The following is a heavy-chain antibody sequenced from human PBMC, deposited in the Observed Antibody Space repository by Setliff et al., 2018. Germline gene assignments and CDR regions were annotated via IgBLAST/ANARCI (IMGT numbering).Heavy chain of an antibody. Sequence: SETLSLTCTVPDDSFTSSRYYWGWIRQAPGSGLEWIGSISYSGTPYYNASVESRVTISIDTSRNQFSLELRSVTVADTATYYCVRPGGTTVVARHFDYWGSGILVTVSS. V-gene: IGHV4-39*01. CDR2: ISYSGTP. J-gene: IGHJ4*01. CDR3: VRPGGTTVVARHFDY. D-gene: IGHD2-15*01. CDR1: DDSFTSSRYY.